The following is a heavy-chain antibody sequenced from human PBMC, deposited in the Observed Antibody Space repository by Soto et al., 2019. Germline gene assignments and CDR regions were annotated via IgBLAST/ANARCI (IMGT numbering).Heavy chain of an antibody. V-gene: IGHV3-23*01. D-gene: IGHD5-18*01. CDR3: ARLDTTLVHYGMDV. CDR2: ISGSGGST. Sequence: PGGSLRLSCAASGFTFSSYAMSWVRQAPGKGLEWVSAISGSGGSTYYADSVKGRFTISRDNSKNSLYLQMDSLRAEDTAVYYCARLDTTLVHYGMDVWGQGTTVTVSS. J-gene: IGHJ6*02. CDR1: GFTFSSYA.